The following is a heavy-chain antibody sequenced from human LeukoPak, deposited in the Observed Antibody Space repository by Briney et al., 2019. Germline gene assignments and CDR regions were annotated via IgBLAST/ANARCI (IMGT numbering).Heavy chain of an antibody. Sequence: SVRVSCKASGFTFTSSAVQWVRQARGQRLEWIGWIVVGSGNTNYAQKFQERVTITRDMSTSTAYMELSSLRSEDTAVYYCAALHFYCGGDCYPGGLDYWGQGTLVTVSS. CDR1: GFTFTSSA. CDR3: AALHFYCGGDCYPGGLDY. CDR2: IVVGSGNT. J-gene: IGHJ4*02. D-gene: IGHD2-21*02. V-gene: IGHV1-58*01.